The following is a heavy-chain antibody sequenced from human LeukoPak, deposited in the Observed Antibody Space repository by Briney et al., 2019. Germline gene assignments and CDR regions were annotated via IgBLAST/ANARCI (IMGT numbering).Heavy chain of an antibody. D-gene: IGHD1-1*01. Sequence: GGSLRLSCAASGFTFSSYEMNWVRQAPGKGLEWVPYISSSGSTIYYADSVKGRLTISRDNAKNSLYLQMNSLRAEDTAVYYCARTQYNWNVLGYFDYWGQGTLVTVSS. CDR2: ISSSGSTI. CDR3: ARTQYNWNVLGYFDY. J-gene: IGHJ4*02. CDR1: GFTFSSYE. V-gene: IGHV3-48*03.